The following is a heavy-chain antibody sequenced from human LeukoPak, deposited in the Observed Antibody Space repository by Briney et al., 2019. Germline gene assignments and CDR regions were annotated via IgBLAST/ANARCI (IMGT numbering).Heavy chain of an antibody. CDR1: GYTFTNYD. V-gene: IGHV1-8*01. Sequence: ASVKVSCKASGYTFTNYDINWVRQATGQGLEWMGWMNPNSGNTGYAQKFQGRVTMTRNTSISTAYMELSSLRSEDTALYYCARDIAGATKGGWFDTWGQGTPVTVSS. D-gene: IGHD1-26*01. CDR2: MNPNSGNT. J-gene: IGHJ5*02. CDR3: ARDIAGATKGGWFDT.